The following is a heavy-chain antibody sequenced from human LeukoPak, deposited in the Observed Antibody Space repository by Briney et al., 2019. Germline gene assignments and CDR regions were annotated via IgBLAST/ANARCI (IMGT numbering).Heavy chain of an antibody. CDR1: GDTFSNYV. V-gene: IGHV1-69*13. Sequence: SVKVSCKASGDTFSNYVISWFRQAPGQGLEWMGGIIPIFGRTHFAQKFQGRVTFTADDSTTTAYMELSSLRSEDTAVYYCARDSNYGGRNYYYYYMDVWGKGTTVTVSS. D-gene: IGHD4-11*01. J-gene: IGHJ6*03. CDR2: IIPIFGRT. CDR3: ARDSNYGGRNYYYYYMDV.